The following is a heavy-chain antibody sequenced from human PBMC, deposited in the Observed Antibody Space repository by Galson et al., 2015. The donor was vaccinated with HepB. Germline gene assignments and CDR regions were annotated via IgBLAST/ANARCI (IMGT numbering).Heavy chain of an antibody. V-gene: IGHV1-69*13. Sequence: SVKVSCKASGAIFSSYPLSWVRQAPGQGLDWMGRISPIFGTTNYAQNFQGRVTITADGSTNTAYMELGSLRSEDTAVYYCARLNPESGHYDADYWGQGTLVTVSS. CDR3: ARLNPESGHYDADY. D-gene: IGHD5-12*01. CDR2: ISPIFGTT. J-gene: IGHJ4*02. CDR1: GAIFSSYP.